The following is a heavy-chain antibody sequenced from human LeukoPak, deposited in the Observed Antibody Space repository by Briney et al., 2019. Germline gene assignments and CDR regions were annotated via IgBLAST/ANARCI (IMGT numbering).Heavy chain of an antibody. D-gene: IGHD3-3*01. V-gene: IGHV3-49*04. CDR3: TGSPEYYDFWSGSDY. Sequence: PGRSLRLSCTASGFTFGDYAMSWVRQAPGKGLEWVGFIRSKAYGGATEYAASVKGRFTISRDDSKSIAYLQMNSLKTEDTAVYYCTGSPEYYDFWSGSDYWGQGTLVTVSS. CDR1: GFTFGDYA. CDR2: IRSKAYGGAT. J-gene: IGHJ4*02.